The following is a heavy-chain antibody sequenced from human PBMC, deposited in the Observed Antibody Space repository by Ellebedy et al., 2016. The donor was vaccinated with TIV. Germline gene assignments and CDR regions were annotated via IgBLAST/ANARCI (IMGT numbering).Heavy chain of an antibody. J-gene: IGHJ4*02. Sequence: MPSETLSLTCAVYGGSFSGYYWSWIRQPPGKGLEWIGYIYFSGSTNYNPSLKSRVTISVDTSTNQFSLKLSSVTAADTAVYYCAREVFGYSGYRIFDYWGQGTLVTVSS. D-gene: IGHD5-12*01. CDR1: GGSFSGYY. V-gene: IGHV4-34*01. CDR2: IYFSGST. CDR3: AREVFGYSGYRIFDY.